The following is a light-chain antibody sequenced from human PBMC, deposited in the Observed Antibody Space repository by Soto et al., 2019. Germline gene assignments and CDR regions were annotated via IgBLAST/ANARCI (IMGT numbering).Light chain of an antibody. J-gene: IGKJ4*01. CDR1: QSISSY. CDR3: QQYDDLPST. V-gene: IGKV1-33*01. Sequence: DIQMTQSPSSLSASVGDRVTITCRASQSISSYLNWYQQKSGKPPKLLIYDASNLETGVPPRFSGAGSGTEFALTISSLQPEDVATYYCQQYDDLPSTFGGGTKVEV. CDR2: DAS.